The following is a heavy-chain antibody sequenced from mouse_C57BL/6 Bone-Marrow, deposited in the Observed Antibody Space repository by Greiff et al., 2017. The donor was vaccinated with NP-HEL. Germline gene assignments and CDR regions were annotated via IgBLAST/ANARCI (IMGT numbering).Heavy chain of an antibody. CDR2: IRNKANGYTT. CDR3: ARLTYYYAMDY. CDR1: GFTFTDYY. J-gene: IGHJ4*01. Sequence: EVKLVESGGGLVQPGGSLSLSCAASGFTFTDYYMSWVRQPPGKALEWVGFIRNKANGYTTDYSASVKGRFTISRDNSQSILYLQMNALRAEDSATYYCARLTYYYAMDYWGQGTSVTVSS. V-gene: IGHV7-3*01.